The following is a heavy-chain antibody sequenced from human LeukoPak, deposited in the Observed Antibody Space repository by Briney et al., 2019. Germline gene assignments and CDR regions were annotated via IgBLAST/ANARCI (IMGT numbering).Heavy chain of an antibody. CDR3: ARDHLVVPGGYEDHYYGMDV. Sequence: ASVKVSCKASGYTFTPYYMNWVRQAPGQGLEWMGWINPNSGGTNYAQKSQGRVTMTRDTSISTANMELSRLRSDDTAVYYCARDHLVVPGGYEDHYYGMDVWGQGTTVTVSS. D-gene: IGHD2-2*01. V-gene: IGHV1-2*02. CDR2: INPNSGGT. J-gene: IGHJ6*02. CDR1: GYTFTPYY.